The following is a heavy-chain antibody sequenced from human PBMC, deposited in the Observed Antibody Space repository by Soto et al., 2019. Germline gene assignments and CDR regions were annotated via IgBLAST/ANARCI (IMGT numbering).Heavy chain of an antibody. CDR2: IIPALGTA. V-gene: IGHV1-69*08. J-gene: IGHJ2*01. Sequence: QDQLVQSGAEVKKPGSSVKVSCKASGGTFSSHTFSCVRQAPGQGLEWMGRIIPALGTATYAQKFQGRVTIPADEAAPTVYMELNSLRSEDTAVYSCARPDFGDYWYFDLWGRGTLVTVSS. D-gene: IGHD4-17*01. CDR3: ARPDFGDYWYFDL. CDR1: GGTFSSHT.